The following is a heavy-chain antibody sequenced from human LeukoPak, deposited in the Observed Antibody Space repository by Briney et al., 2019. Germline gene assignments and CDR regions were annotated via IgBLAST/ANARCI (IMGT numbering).Heavy chain of an antibody. CDR2: INPNSGGT. Sequence: ASVKVSCKASGYTFTGYYMHWVRQAPGQGLEWMGWINPNSGGTNYAQKFQGRVTMTRDTSISTAYMELSRLRSDDTAVHYCARDRIAAAAKNDYWGQGTLVTVSS. D-gene: IGHD6-25*01. V-gene: IGHV1-2*02. J-gene: IGHJ4*02. CDR3: ARDRIAAAAKNDY. CDR1: GYTFTGYY.